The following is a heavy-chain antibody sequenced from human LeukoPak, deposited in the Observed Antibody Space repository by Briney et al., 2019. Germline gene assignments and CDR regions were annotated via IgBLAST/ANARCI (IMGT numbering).Heavy chain of an antibody. V-gene: IGHV3-21*01. D-gene: IGHD4-11*01. Sequence: KSGGSLRLSCAASGFTFSSYSMKWVRQAPGKGLEWVSSITSSSNYIHYADSVKGRFTISRDNAKNSLYLQMNSLRAEDTAVYYCAKDEEYSNYVAPHYYYYYYMDVWGKGTTVTVSS. CDR3: AKDEEYSNYVAPHYYYYYYMDV. J-gene: IGHJ6*03. CDR2: ITSSSNYI. CDR1: GFTFSSYS.